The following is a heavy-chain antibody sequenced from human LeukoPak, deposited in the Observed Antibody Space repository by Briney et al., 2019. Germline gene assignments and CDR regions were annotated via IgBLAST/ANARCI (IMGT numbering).Heavy chain of an antibody. CDR3: ARAPGLDGDYFDY. CDR2: IYYSGST. D-gene: IGHD3/OR15-3a*01. V-gene: IGHV4-31*03. CDR1: GGSISSGGYY. J-gene: IGHJ4*02. Sequence: SETLSLTCTVSGGSISSGGYYWSWIRQHPGKGLEWIVYIYYSGSTYYNPSLKSRVTISVDTSKTEFSLKLSSVTAADTAVYYCARAPGLDGDYFDYWGQGTLVTVSS.